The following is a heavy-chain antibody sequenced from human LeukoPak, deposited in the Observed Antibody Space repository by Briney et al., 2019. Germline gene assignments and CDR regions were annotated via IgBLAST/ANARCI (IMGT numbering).Heavy chain of an antibody. V-gene: IGHV4-38-2*02. CDR2: IYHSGST. Sequence: PSETLSLTCTVSGYSISSGYYWGWIRQPPGKGLEWIGSIYHSGSTYYNPSLKSRVTISVDTSKNQFSLKLSSVTAADTAVYYCARVKRAAAGVWPCAFDIWGQGTMVTVSS. CDR1: GYSISSGYY. CDR3: ARVKRAAAGVWPCAFDI. D-gene: IGHD6-13*01. J-gene: IGHJ3*02.